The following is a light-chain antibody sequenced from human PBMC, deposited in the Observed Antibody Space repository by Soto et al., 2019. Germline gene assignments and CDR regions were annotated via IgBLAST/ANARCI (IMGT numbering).Light chain of an antibody. J-gene: IGLJ2*01. V-gene: IGLV1-44*01. CDR2: SNN. CDR3: AAWDDSLNGPGVV. CDR1: SSNIGSNT. Sequence: QSVLTQPPSASGTPGQRVTISCSGRSSNIGSNTVNWYQQLPGTAPKLLIYSNNQRPSGVPDRFSGSKSGTSASLAISGLQSEDEADYYCAAWDDSLNGPGVVFGGGTKLTVL.